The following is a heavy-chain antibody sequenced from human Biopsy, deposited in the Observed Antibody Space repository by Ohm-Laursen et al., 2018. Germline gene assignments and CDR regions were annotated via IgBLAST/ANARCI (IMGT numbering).Heavy chain of an antibody. J-gene: IGHJ4*02. CDR1: GDSISSDYY. Sequence: TLSLTCIVSGDSISSDYYWTWIRQVPGEGLEWIAYMHHSGPTYTYYNPSLKSRVAISVEVSKNQFSLKVSSVTAAETAVYFCTRKPNSLYYFDHWGQGTLVTVSS. D-gene: IGHD1-14*01. V-gene: IGHV4-31*03. CDR3: TRKPNSLYYFDH. CDR2: MHHSGPT.